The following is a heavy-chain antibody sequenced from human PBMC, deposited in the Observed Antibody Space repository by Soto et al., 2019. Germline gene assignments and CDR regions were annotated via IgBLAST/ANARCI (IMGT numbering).Heavy chain of an antibody. Sequence: GGSLGLSCAASGFTFSSYALSWVRQAPGTGLEWVSAISGSGGSTYYADSVKGRFTISRDNSKNTLYLQMNSLRAEDTAVYYCAQEGQITGLMNYYFWSGHFYYGMDVWGQGTRVTVSS. J-gene: IGHJ6*02. CDR3: AQEGQITGLMNYYFWSGHFYYGMDV. CDR2: ISGSGGST. D-gene: IGHD3-3*01. V-gene: IGHV3-23*01. CDR1: GFTFSSYA.